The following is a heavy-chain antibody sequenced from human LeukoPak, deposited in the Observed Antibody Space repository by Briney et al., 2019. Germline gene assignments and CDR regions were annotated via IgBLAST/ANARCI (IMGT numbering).Heavy chain of an antibody. CDR2: IYYSGST. CDR3: ARSTDMITFGGVIVLGAYFDY. Sequence: PSETLSLTCTVSGGSISSSSYYWGWIRQPPGKGLEWIGSIYYSGSTYYNPSLKSRVIISVDTSKNQFSLRLSPVTAADTAVYYCARSTDMITFGGVIVLGAYFDYWGQGTLVTVSS. D-gene: IGHD3-16*02. CDR1: GGSISSSSYY. J-gene: IGHJ4*02. V-gene: IGHV4-39*07.